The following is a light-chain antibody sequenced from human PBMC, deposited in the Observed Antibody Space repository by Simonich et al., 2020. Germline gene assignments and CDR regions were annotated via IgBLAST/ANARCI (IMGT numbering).Light chain of an antibody. J-gene: IGLJ2*01. CDR3: SSYTSSSTVV. Sequence: QSALTQPASVSGSPGQSITISCTGTRSYVGGYNYVSWYQQHPGKAPKLMIYDVSNRPSGVSNRFSGSKSGHTASLTISGLQAEDEADYYCSSYTSSSTVVFGGGTKLTVL. CDR2: DVS. V-gene: IGLV2-14*03. CDR1: RSYVGGYNY.